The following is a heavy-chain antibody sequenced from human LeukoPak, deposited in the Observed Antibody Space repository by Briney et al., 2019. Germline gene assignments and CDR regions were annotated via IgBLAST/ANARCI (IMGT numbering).Heavy chain of an antibody. Sequence: SVKVSCKASGYTFSSYDISWVRQAPGQGLEWMGGIIPIFGTANYAQKFQGRVTITADKSTSTAFMELSSLRSEDTAVYYCARDMEAAAVLSLDPWGQGTLVTVSS. D-gene: IGHD6-13*01. CDR3: ARDMEAAAVLSLDP. CDR2: IIPIFGTA. V-gene: IGHV1-69*06. CDR1: GYTFSSYD. J-gene: IGHJ5*02.